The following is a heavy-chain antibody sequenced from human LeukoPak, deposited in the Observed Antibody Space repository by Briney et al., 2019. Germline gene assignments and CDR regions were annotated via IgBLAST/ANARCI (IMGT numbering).Heavy chain of an antibody. V-gene: IGHV3-33*01. CDR1: GFTFSSYG. CDR2: IWYDGSNK. CDR3: ARVVGLGQWLVRRFDY. Sequence: GGSLRLSCAASGFTFSSYGMHWVRQAPGKGLEWVAVIWYDGSNKYYADSVKGRFTISRDNSKNTLYLQMNSLRAEDTAVYYCARVVGLGQWLVRRFDYWGQGTLVTVSS. D-gene: IGHD6-19*01. J-gene: IGHJ4*02.